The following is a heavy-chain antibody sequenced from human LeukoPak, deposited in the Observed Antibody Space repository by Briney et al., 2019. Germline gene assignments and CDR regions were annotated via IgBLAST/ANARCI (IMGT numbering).Heavy chain of an antibody. CDR2: IYYSGST. CDR3: ARGTWSSSIDY. Sequence: SETLSLTCTVSGGSISSGDYYWSWIRQPPGTGLEWIGYIYYSGSTYYNPSLKSRLTISGDTSKNQFSLRLSSVTAADTAVYYCARGTWSSSIDYWGQGTLVTVSS. J-gene: IGHJ4*02. D-gene: IGHD6-6*01. CDR1: GGSISSGDYY. V-gene: IGHV4-30-4*01.